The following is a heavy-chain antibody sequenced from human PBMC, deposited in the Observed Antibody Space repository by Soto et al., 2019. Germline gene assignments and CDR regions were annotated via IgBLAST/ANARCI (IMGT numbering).Heavy chain of an antibody. CDR1: GFTFSSFW. Sequence: EVQLVESGGGLVQPGGSLRLSCAASGFTFSSFWMHWFRQAPGKGLVWVSVINADGSNTAYADSVKGRFTISRDSAKNTLYLQMNSLRGEDTAVYYCARDRGYTMDVWGQGTTVTVSS. CDR3: ARDRGYTMDV. D-gene: IGHD1-1*01. CDR2: INADGSNT. J-gene: IGHJ6*02. V-gene: IGHV3-74*01.